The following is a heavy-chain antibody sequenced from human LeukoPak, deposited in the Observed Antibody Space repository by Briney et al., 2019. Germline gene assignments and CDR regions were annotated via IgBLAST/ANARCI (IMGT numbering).Heavy chain of an antibody. D-gene: IGHD2-21*02. CDR1: GGTFSSYA. V-gene: IGHV1-69*13. Sequence: ASVKVSCKASGGTFSSYAISWVRQAPGQGLEWMGGIIPIFGTANYAQKFRGRVTITADESTSTAYMELSSLRSEDTAVYYCAREVVVTAMAHYYYYGMDVWGQGTTVTVSS. CDR2: IIPIFGTA. J-gene: IGHJ6*02. CDR3: AREVVVTAMAHYYYYGMDV.